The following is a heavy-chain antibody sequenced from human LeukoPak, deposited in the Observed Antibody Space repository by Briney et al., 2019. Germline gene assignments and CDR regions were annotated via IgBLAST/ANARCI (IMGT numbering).Heavy chain of an antibody. Sequence: GGSLRLSCAASGFTFGSYGMHWVRQAPGKGLEWMAFTRYDGSEKWYADSVKGRFTISRDNSKNTLYLQMSTLRPEDTAVYYCAKDNSGWAFDYWGQGTLVTVSS. CDR3: AKDNSGWAFDY. J-gene: IGHJ4*02. V-gene: IGHV3-30*02. D-gene: IGHD6-19*01. CDR2: TRYDGSEK. CDR1: GFTFGSYG.